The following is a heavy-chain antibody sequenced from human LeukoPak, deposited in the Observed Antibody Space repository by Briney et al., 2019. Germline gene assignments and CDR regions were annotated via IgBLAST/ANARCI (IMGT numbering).Heavy chain of an antibody. J-gene: IGHJ6*02. V-gene: IGHV1-2*02. CDR3: ARGNYYDSSGYQYGMDV. CDR2: INPNSGGT. CDR1: GYTFTGYY. Sequence: WASVKVSCKASGYTFTGYYMHWVRQAPGQGLEWMGWINPNSGGTNYAQKFQGRVTMTRDTSISTAYMELSRLRSDDTAVYYCARGNYYDSSGYQYGMDVWGQGTTVTVSS. D-gene: IGHD3-22*01.